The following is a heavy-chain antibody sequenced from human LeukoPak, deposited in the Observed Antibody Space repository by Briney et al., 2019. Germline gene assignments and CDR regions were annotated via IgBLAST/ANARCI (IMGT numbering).Heavy chain of an antibody. CDR2: ISSSSSFI. V-gene: IGHV3-21*01. Sequence: GGSLRLSCAASGFTFSNYNMHWVRQAPGKGLEWVSSISSSSSFIYYTDSVKGRFTISRDNVKNSLYLQMNSLRAEDTAVYYCAFSGSYYGTVDYWGQGTLVTVSS. J-gene: IGHJ4*02. CDR1: GFTFSNYN. CDR3: AFSGSYYGTVDY. D-gene: IGHD1-26*01.